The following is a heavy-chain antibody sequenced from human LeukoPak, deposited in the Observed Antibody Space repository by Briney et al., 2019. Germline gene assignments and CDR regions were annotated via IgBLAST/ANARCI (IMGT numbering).Heavy chain of an antibody. Sequence: GGSLRLSCAASGFTFSSYWMNWVRQAPGKGLEWVANIKQDGSEKYYVDSVKGRFTISRDNAKNSLYLQMNSLRAEDTAVYYCARAGSYELDAFDIWGQGTMVTVSS. CDR3: ARAGSYELDAFDI. CDR2: IKQDGSEK. D-gene: IGHD1-7*01. J-gene: IGHJ3*02. CDR1: GFTFSSYW. V-gene: IGHV3-7*01.